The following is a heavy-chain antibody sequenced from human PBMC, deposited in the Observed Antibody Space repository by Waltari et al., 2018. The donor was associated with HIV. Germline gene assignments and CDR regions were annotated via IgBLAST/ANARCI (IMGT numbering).Heavy chain of an antibody. CDR1: GGSFISYH. V-gene: IGHV4-59*01. J-gene: IGHJ5*02. CDR3: ARGLFGVGSNWFDP. CDR2: IYYTGRT. D-gene: IGHD3-3*01. Sequence: QVQLQESGPGLVKPSETLSLTCPVSGGSFISYHWTWIRQPPGKGLEWIGYIYYTGRTNCNPSLKSRVTISVDTSKNQFSLRLRSVTAADTAVYYCARGLFGVGSNWFDPWGQGILVTVSS.